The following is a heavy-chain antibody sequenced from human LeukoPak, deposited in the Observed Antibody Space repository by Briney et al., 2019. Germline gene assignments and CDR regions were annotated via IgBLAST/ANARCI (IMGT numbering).Heavy chain of an antibody. CDR3: ARVEGGATISYLPLDC. J-gene: IGHJ4*02. D-gene: IGHD1-26*01. CDR2: ISSSSSYI. V-gene: IGHV3-21*01. Sequence: GGSLRLSCAASGFTFSSYSMNWVRQAPGKGLEWVSSISSSSSYIYYAGSVKGRFTISRDNAKNSLYLQMNSLRAEDTAVYYCARVEGGATISYLPLDCWGQGTLVTVSS. CDR1: GFTFSSYS.